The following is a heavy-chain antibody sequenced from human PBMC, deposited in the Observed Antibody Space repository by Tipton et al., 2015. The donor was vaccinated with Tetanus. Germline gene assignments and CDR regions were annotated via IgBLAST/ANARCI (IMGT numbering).Heavy chain of an antibody. Sequence: TLSLTCAVYGGSFSGYYCTWIRQSPGKGLEWIGEIHPSGSVNYNPSLKSRVTILLDTSENQFSLKLSSVTAADTAVYYCSRGVGRTKAGIDWGQGTLVTVSS. D-gene: IGHD1-26*01. CDR1: GGSFSGYY. V-gene: IGHV4-34*01. CDR2: IHPSGSV. J-gene: IGHJ4*02. CDR3: SRGVGRTKAGID.